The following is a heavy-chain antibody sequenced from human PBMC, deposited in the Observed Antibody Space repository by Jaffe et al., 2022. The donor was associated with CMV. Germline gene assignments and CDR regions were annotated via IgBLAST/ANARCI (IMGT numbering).Heavy chain of an antibody. CDR2: INHSGST. CDR1: GGSFSGYY. CDR3: ARGPYGCSSTSCYGWYYYYYMDV. D-gene: IGHD2-2*01. V-gene: IGHV4-34*01. Sequence: QVQLQQWGAGLLKPSETLSLTCAVYGGSFSGYYWSWIRQPPGKGLEWIGEINHSGSTNYNPSLKSRVTISVDTSKNQFSLKLSSVTAADTAVYYCARGPYGCSSTSCYGWYYYYYMDVWGKGTTVTVSS. J-gene: IGHJ6*03.